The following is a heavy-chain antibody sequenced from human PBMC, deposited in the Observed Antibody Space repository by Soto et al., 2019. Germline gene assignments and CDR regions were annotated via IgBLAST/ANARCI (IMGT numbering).Heavy chain of an antibody. D-gene: IGHD1-1*01. J-gene: IGHJ4*02. CDR1: GDSISTYY. CDR2: IFYSGGT. CDR3: ARLQLVQKVIDY. Sequence: PSETLSLTCTVSGDSISTYYWSWIRQPPGEGLQWIGYIFYSGGTAYNPSLKSRVTISLDMSKKQISLKLSSVTTADTATYFCARLQLVQKVIDYWGQGTLVTV. V-gene: IGHV4-59*01.